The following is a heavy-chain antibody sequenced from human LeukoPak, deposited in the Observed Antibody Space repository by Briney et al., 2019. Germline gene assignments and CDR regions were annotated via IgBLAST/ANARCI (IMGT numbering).Heavy chain of an antibody. J-gene: IGHJ4*02. D-gene: IGHD2-2*01. Sequence: SETLSLTCTDPGGSISSYYWSWIRQPPGKGLEWIGYIYYSGSTNYNPSLKSRVTISVDTSTNQFSLKLSSVTAADTAVYYCARGQVVPAAKGVFDYWGQGTLVTVSS. V-gene: IGHV4-59*01. CDR3: ARGQVVPAAKGVFDY. CDR1: GGSISSYY. CDR2: IYYSGST.